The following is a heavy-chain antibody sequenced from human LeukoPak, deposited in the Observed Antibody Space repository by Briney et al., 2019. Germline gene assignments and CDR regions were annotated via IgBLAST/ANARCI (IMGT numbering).Heavy chain of an antibody. J-gene: IGHJ4*02. D-gene: IGHD4-11*01. V-gene: IGHV3-21*01. CDR1: GFTFSPYS. CDR3: ARDGRGLQYNDY. CDR2: ISSSGNYK. Sequence: PGRSLRLSCAASGFTFSPYSMNWVRQAPGKGLEWVSSISSSGNYKYYADSVKGRFTISRDNAKNSLYLQMNSLRADDTAVYYCARDGRGLQYNDYWGQGTLVTVSS.